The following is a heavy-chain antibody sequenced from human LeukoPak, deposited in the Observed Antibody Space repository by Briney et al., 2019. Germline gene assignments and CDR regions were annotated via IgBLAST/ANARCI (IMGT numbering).Heavy chain of an antibody. CDR1: GVTFTNYP. J-gene: IGHJ4*02. CDR3: VRGRQYFFDD. CDR2: FISMFGTP. V-gene: IGHV1-69*06. Sequence: SVKVSCKASGVTFTNYPMNWVRQAPGQGLEWMGRFISMFGTPNYAQKFQDRVTMTADKSTNTLYLELMNLRSEDTAMYYCVRGRQYFFDDWGQGTLVTVSS. D-gene: IGHD3-10*01.